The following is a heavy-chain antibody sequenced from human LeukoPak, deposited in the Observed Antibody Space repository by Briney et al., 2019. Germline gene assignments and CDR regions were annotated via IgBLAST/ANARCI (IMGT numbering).Heavy chain of an antibody. CDR3: ARDPTMIVVVNDY. Sequence: GGSLRLSCAASGFTFSSYSMNWVRQAPGKELEWVSYISSSSSTIYYADSVKGRFTISRDNAKNSLYLQMNSLRAEDTAVYYCARDPTMIVVVNDYWGQGTLVTASS. CDR1: GFTFSSYS. D-gene: IGHD3-22*01. V-gene: IGHV3-48*04. CDR2: ISSSSSTI. J-gene: IGHJ4*02.